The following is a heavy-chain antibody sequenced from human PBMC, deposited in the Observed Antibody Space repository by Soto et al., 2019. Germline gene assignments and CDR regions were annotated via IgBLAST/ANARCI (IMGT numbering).Heavy chain of an antibody. CDR2: ISSNGVGT. V-gene: IGHV3-64*01. CDR1: GFTLSGYA. CDR3: ARRASPDFYYMDV. J-gene: IGHJ6*03. Sequence: EVQLAESGGGLAQPGGSLRLSCAASGFTLSGYAMDWVRQAPGKGLEYVSGISSNGVGTYYANSVQGRFTISRDNSKNTVYLQMGSRRPDDMVVYYWARRASPDFYYMDVWGKGTTVTVSS. D-gene: IGHD2-15*01.